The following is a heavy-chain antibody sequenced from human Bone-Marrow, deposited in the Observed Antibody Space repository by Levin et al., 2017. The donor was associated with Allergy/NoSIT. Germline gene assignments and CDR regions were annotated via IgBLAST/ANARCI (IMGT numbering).Heavy chain of an antibody. CDR1: GYTFTSYT. D-gene: IGHD3-3*01. Sequence: GASVKVSCKASGYTFTSYTLHWVRQAPGQRLEWMGWINAGNGDTKYSQKFQGRVTLTRDTSANTAYMELSSLRPEDAAVYYCARAEWLAADYWGQGTLVTVSS. CDR2: INAGNGDT. CDR3: ARAEWLAADY. J-gene: IGHJ4*02. V-gene: IGHV1-3*01.